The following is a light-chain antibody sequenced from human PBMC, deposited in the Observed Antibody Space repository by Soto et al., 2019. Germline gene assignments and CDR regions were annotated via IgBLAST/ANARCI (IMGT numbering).Light chain of an antibody. CDR2: DAS. CDR1: QSVSIY. Sequence: EIVETQSPATLSLSPRERATLSCRASQSVSIYLAWYQQKPGQAPRLLIYDASNRATGIPARFSASGSGTDFTLTISSLEPEDFAVYYCQQRGNWPPGWPFGQVGKVDI. J-gene: IGKJ1*01. V-gene: IGKV3-11*01. CDR3: QQRGNWPPGWP.